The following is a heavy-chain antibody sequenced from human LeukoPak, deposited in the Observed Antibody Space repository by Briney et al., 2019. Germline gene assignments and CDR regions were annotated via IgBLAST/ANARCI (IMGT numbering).Heavy chain of an antibody. J-gene: IGHJ5*02. CDR2: IYTSGST. D-gene: IGHD3-10*01. V-gene: IGHV4-4*09. CDR1: GGSISSYY. CDR3: ATATMVRGVMSWFDP. Sequence: SETLSLTCTVSGGSISSYYWSWIRQPPGKGLEWIGYIYTSGSTNYNPSLKSRVTISVDTSKNQFSLKLSSVTAADTAVYYCATATMVRGVMSWFDPWGQGTLVTVSS.